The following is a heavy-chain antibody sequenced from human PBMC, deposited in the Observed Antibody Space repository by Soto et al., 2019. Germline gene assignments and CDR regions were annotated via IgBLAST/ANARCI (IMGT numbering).Heavy chain of an antibody. CDR1: GFTFSNYA. D-gene: IGHD2-15*01. CDR3: AKSPLGYCSGGSCYPPHYFDY. V-gene: IGHV3-23*01. Sequence: VGSLRLSCAASGFTFSNYAMSWVRQAPGKGLEWVSGVGGSGDSTYYADSVKGRFTISRDNSKDTLYLQMNSLRAEDTAVYYCAKSPLGYCSGGSCYPPHYFDYWGHGTQVTVSS. J-gene: IGHJ4*01. CDR2: VGGSGDST.